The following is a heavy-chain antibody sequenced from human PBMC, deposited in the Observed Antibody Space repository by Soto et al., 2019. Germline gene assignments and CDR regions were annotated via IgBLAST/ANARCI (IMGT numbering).Heavy chain of an antibody. J-gene: IGHJ4*02. D-gene: IGHD3-3*01. V-gene: IGHV3-15*07. Sequence: GGSLRLSCAASGFTFSNAWMNWVRQAPGKGLEWVGRIKSKTDGGTTDYAAPVKGRFTISRDDSKNTLYLQMNSLKTEDTAVYYCTTDPRFWEWLYYFDYWGQGTLVTVSS. CDR3: TTDPRFWEWLYYFDY. CDR1: GFTFSNAW. CDR2: IKSKTDGGTT.